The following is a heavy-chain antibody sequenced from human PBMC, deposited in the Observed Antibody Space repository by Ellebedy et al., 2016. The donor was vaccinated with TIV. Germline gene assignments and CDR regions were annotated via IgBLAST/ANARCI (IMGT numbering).Heavy chain of an antibody. J-gene: IGHJ4*02. CDR1: GYTFTNYA. D-gene: IGHD1-26*01. Sequence: AASVKVSCKASGYTFTNYALNWVRQAPGQGLEWMGWINTNTGNPTYAQGLTGRFVFSLDTSVSTTYLQISSLKTDDTAVYYCARAPSGRATVYYFDYWGQGTLVTVSS. V-gene: IGHV7-4-1*02. CDR2: INTNTGNP. CDR3: ARAPSGRATVYYFDY.